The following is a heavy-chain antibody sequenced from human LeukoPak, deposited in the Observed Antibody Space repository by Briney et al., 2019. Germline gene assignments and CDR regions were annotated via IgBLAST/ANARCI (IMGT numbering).Heavy chain of an antibody. Sequence: PGGSLRLSCEASGFSFSNYWMTWVRQAPGKRLECVANIKQHGSEKDYVDSVKGRFTLSRDNAKNSVYLQMNSLRAEDTAVYYCATVMMNTHNAFDIWGQGTVVTVSS. CDR3: ATVMMNTHNAFDI. J-gene: IGHJ3*02. CDR1: GFSFSNYW. V-gene: IGHV3-7*05. CDR2: IKQHGSEK. D-gene: IGHD3-16*01.